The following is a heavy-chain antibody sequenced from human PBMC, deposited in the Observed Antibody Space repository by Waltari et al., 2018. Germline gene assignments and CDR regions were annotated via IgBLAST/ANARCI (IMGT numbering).Heavy chain of an antibody. J-gene: IGHJ4*02. CDR3: ARSDTVTNLDY. V-gene: IGHV1-69*02. CDR1: GVTFSSYT. Sequence: QVQLVQSGAEVKKPGSSVKVSCKASGVTFSSYTISWVRQAPGQGLEWMGRIIPIVGIANYAQKVQGRVTITADESTSTAYMELSSLRSEDTAVYYCARSDTVTNLDYWGQGTLVTVSS. CDR2: IIPIVGIA. D-gene: IGHD4-17*01.